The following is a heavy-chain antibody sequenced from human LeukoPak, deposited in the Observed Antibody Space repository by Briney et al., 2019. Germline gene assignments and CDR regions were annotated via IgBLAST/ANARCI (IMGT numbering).Heavy chain of an antibody. CDR3: ARETNWTFDY. V-gene: IGHV4-4*07. Sequence: SETLSLTCTVSSGSIRAYYWSWIRQSAGKGLEWIGRIYVSGTTNYNPSLKSRVTMSLDTSKGYFSLSLNSVTAADTAVYYCARETNWTFDYWGQGTLVTVSS. D-gene: IGHD1-20*01. CDR2: IYVSGTT. J-gene: IGHJ4*02. CDR1: SGSIRAYY.